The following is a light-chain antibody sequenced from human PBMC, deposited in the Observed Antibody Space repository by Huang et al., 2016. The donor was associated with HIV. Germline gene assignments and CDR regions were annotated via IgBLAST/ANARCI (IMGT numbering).Light chain of an antibody. Sequence: VIWMTHSPSLLAASTGDRVTITCRVSQDINTYLAWYQQKPGRAPTLIVHGASTLRHGVSSRFSATGSGTDFTLTINCLQSEDFATYYCQQYSMFPYTFGPGTKLELK. J-gene: IGKJ2*01. V-gene: IGKV1D-8*01. CDR3: QQYSMFPYT. CDR2: GAS. CDR1: QDINTY.